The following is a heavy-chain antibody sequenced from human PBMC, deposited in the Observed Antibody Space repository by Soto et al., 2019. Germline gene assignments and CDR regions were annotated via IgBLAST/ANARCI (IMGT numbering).Heavy chain of an antibody. CDR1: GFSLTSSGEG. CDR2: IYWNDDK. CDR3: AHRSGINGFDYDY. D-gene: IGHD3-9*01. V-gene: IGHV2-5*01. J-gene: IGHJ4*02. Sequence: SGPTLVNPTQTLTLTCTFSGFSLTSSGEGVGWIRQPPGKALQWLAVIYWNDDKRYRPSLKNRPTITKENSKHQVVLTVNNMDPVDTGTYYCAHRSGINGFDYDYWGQGAMVTVSS.